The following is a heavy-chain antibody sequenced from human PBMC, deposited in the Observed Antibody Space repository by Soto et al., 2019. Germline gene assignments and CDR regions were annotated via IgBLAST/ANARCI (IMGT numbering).Heavy chain of an antibody. CDR3: ARTVGYCSSTSCSRKTDRYYFDY. V-gene: IGHV1-46*03. D-gene: IGHD2-2*01. J-gene: IGHJ4*02. Sequence: GASVKVSCKASGYTFTSYYMHWVRQAPGQGLEWMGIINPSGGSTSYAQKFQGRVTMTRDTSTSTVYMELSSLRSEDTAVYYCARTVGYCSSTSCSRKTDRYYFDYWGQGTLVTSPQ. CDR1: GYTFTSYY. CDR2: INPSGGST.